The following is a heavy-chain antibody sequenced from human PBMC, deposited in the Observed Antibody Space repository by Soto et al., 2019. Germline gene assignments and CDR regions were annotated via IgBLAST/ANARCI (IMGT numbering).Heavy chain of an antibody. CDR2: IIPIFGTA. Sequence: ASVKVSCKASGGTFRSYAISWLRQAPGQEREWMGGIIPIFGTANYAQKFQGRVTITADESTSTAYMELSTLRSENTAVYYCARARQGGRIAVAGTVFYYGMDVWGQGTTVTVSS. J-gene: IGHJ6*02. CDR3: ARARQGGRIAVAGTVFYYGMDV. CDR1: GGTFRSYA. D-gene: IGHD6-19*01. V-gene: IGHV1-69*13.